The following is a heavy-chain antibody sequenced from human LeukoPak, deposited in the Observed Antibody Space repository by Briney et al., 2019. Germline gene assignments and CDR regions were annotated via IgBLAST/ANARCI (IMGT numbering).Heavy chain of an antibody. Sequence: GESLKISCKGSGYSFANYWIGWVRQMPGKGLEWMGMIYPGDSDTRYSPSFQGQVTISADKSISTAYLQWSSLKASDTAMYYCARHEKTYYYDSSGYYLGEYFQHWGQGTLVTVSS. CDR3: ARHEKTYYYDSSGYYLGEYFQH. J-gene: IGHJ1*01. D-gene: IGHD3-22*01. CDR2: IYPGDSDT. V-gene: IGHV5-51*01. CDR1: GYSFANYW.